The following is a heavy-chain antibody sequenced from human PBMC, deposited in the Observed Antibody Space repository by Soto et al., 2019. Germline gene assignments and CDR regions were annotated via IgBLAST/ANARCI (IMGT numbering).Heavy chain of an antibody. CDR2: IYHSGNT. D-gene: IGHD6-13*01. Sequence: QVQLQESGPGLVKPSGTLSLTCAVSGESISGSNWWSWIRQSPGKGLEWIGEIYHSGNTNYNPSLKGRATISVDKSKNQFSLRLNSVTAADTAVYYCVRVVWGVPAPGTSGWFDPWGQGTLVTVSS. J-gene: IGHJ5*02. V-gene: IGHV4-4*02. CDR1: GESISGSNW. CDR3: VRVVWGVPAPGTSGWFDP.